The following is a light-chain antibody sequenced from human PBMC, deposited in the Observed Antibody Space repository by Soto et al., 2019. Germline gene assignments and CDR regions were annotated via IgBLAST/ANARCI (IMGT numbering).Light chain of an antibody. J-gene: IGKJ2*01. CDR3: LQRTDWPPVYT. V-gene: IGKV3-11*01. CDR2: DVS. Sequence: EIVLTQSPVTLSLSPGERATLSCRASQSVSSFLAWYQQKPGQPHRLLIYDVSNRAAGIPARFSGSGSGTDFTLTISSLEPEDFAVYHCLQRTDWPPVYTFGQGTKLEIK. CDR1: QSVSSF.